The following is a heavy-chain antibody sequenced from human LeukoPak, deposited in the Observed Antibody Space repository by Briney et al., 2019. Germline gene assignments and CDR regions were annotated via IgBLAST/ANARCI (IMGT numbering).Heavy chain of an antibody. CDR2: INSDGSST. Sequence: GSLRLSCAASGFTFSNYWMHWVRQAPGKGLVWVSRINSDGSSTSYADSVKGRFTISRDNTKNTLYLQMNSLRAEDTAVYYCARGLYSGSYYSDYWGQGTLATVSS. CDR3: ARGLYSGSYYSDY. CDR1: GFTFSNYW. J-gene: IGHJ4*02. D-gene: IGHD1-26*01. V-gene: IGHV3-74*01.